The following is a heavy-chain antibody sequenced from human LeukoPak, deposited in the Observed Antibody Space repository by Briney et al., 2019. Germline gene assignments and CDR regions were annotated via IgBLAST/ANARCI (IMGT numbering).Heavy chain of an antibody. CDR1: GYTFTSYA. CDR2: INTNTGNP. D-gene: IGHD3-10*01. V-gene: IGHV7-4-1*02. CDR3: ARERPGVIFDY. J-gene: IGHJ4*02. Sequence: GASVKVSCKASGYTFTSYAMAWVRQAPGQGLEWMGWINTNTGNPTYAQDFTGRFVFSLDTSVSTAYLQISTLKAEDTAVYYCARERPGVIFDYWGQGTPVTVSS.